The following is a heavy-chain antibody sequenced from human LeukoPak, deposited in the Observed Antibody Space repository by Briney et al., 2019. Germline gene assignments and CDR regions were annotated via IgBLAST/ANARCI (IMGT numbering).Heavy chain of an antibody. J-gene: IGHJ2*01. CDR3: ARDRRHLRGYFDL. CDR2: ISSSGSTI. V-gene: IGHV3-11*01. Sequence: KTGGSLRLSCAASGFTFSDYYMSWIRQAPGKGLEWVSYISSSGSTIYYADSVKGRFTISRGNAKNSLYLQMNSLRAEDTAVYYCARDRRHLRGYFDLWGRGTLVTVSS. CDR1: GFTFSDYY.